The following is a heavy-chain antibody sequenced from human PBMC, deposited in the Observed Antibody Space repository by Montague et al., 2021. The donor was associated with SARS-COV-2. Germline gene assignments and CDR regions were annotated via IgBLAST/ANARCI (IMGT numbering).Heavy chain of an antibody. V-gene: IGHV4-34*01. Sequence: SETLSLTYAVYGGSLSGYYWSWIRQPPGEGLEWIAEISHSGSTSYNPSLKSRVTISVDTSKNQFSLKLSSATAADMAVYYCVRVPYRLLFVPRYYGMDVWGQGTTVTVSS. CDR3: VRVPYRLLFVPRYYGMDV. D-gene: IGHD2-2*01. CDR1: GGSLSGYY. J-gene: IGHJ6*02. CDR2: ISHSGST.